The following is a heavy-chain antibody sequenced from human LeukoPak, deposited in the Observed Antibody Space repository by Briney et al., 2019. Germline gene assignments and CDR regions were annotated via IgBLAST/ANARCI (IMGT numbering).Heavy chain of an antibody. Sequence: GGSLRLSCTASGFTFGDYAMSWFRQAPGKGLEWVGFIRSKAYGGTTEYAASVKGRFTISRDDSKSIAYLQMNSLKTEDPAVYYCAKSGYNRFDYWGQGTLVTVSS. V-gene: IGHV3-49*03. D-gene: IGHD5-24*01. CDR1: GFTFGDYA. CDR2: IRSKAYGGTT. CDR3: AKSGYNRFDY. J-gene: IGHJ4*02.